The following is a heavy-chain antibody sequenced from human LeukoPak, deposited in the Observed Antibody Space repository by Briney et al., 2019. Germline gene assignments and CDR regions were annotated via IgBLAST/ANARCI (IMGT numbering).Heavy chain of an antibody. J-gene: IGHJ4*02. Sequence: GGSLRLSCTASGFTFSSYGMHWVRQAPGKGLEWVAVIWYDGSNQQYADSVKGRFTISRDNSGNTVFLQMNSLRPADTAVYYGAKGDSYDHFEHWGLGTLVTVSS. D-gene: IGHD3-16*01. CDR3: AKGDSYDHFEH. V-gene: IGHV3-33*06. CDR1: GFTFSSYG. CDR2: IWYDGSNQ.